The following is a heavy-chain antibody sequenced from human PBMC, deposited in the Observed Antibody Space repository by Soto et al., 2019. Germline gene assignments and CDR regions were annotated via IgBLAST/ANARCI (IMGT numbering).Heavy chain of an antibody. V-gene: IGHV4-59*01. CDR2: IYYSGST. D-gene: IGHD2-15*01. J-gene: IGHJ6*02. CDR1: GGSISSYY. Sequence: SETLSLTCTVSGGSISSYYWSWIRQPPGKGLEWIGYIYYSGSTNYNPSLKSRVTISVDTSKNQFSLKLSSVTAADTAVYYCARVPVGYCSGGSCWDYYYGMDVWGQGTTVTVSS. CDR3: ARVPVGYCSGGSCWDYYYGMDV.